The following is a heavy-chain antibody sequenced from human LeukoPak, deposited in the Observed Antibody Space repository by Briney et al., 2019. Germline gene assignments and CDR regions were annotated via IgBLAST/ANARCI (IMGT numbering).Heavy chain of an antibody. D-gene: IGHD1-26*01. CDR2: VYSGDRT. CDR3: ARGYLIDD. V-gene: IGHV3-66*01. Sequence: GGSLRLSCAASGFTVNSNYMSWVRQAPGKGLEWVSVVYSGDRTYYADSVRGRFTISRDDSTNTLYLLMNSLRAEDTAVYYCARGYLIDDWGQGTLVTVSS. CDR1: GFTVNSNY. J-gene: IGHJ4*02.